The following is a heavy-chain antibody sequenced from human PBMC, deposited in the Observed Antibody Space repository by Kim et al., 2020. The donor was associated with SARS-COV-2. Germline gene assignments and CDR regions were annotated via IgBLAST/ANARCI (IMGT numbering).Heavy chain of an antibody. J-gene: IGHJ4*02. V-gene: IGHV4-59*09. Sequence: LKSRVTISVDTSKNQFSLKLSSVTAADTAVYYCARGGRYFDWFSDYYFDYWGQGTLVTVSS. CDR3: ARGGRYFDWFSDYYFDY. D-gene: IGHD3-9*01.